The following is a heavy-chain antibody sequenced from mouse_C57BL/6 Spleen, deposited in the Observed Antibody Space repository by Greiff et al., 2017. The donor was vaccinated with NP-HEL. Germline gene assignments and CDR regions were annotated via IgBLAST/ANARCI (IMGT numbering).Heavy chain of an antibody. CDR2: IDPSDSYT. V-gene: IGHV1-50*01. J-gene: IGHJ1*03. Sequence: VQLQQPGAELVKPGASVKLSCKASGYTFTSYWMQWVKQRPGQGLEWIGEIDPSDSYTNYNQKFKGKATLTVDTSSSTAYMQLSSLTSEDSAVYYCASYYSNPHWYFDVWGTGTTVTVSS. CDR1: GYTFTSYW. CDR3: ASYYSNPHWYFDV. D-gene: IGHD2-5*01.